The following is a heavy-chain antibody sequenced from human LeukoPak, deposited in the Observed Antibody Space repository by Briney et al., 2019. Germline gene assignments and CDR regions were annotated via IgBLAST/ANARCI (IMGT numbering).Heavy chain of an antibody. V-gene: IGHV4-59*08. Sequence: SETLSLTCTVSGGSISSYYWSWVRQPPGKGLEWIGYIYYSGSTNYNPSLKRRVTVSVDTSTNQFSLKLSSVTAAGTAVYYCARLRRLRKYYFDYWGQGTLVTVSS. CDR1: GGSISSYY. CDR2: IYYSGST. J-gene: IGHJ4*02. D-gene: IGHD5-12*01. CDR3: ARLRRLRKYYFDY.